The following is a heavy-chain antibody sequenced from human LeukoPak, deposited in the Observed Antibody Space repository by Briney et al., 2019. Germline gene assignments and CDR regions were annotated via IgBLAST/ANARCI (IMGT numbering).Heavy chain of an antibody. Sequence: PGGSLRLSCAASGFTFSSYAMSWVRQAPGKGLEWVSYISSSSSTIYYADSVKGRFTISRDNAKNSLYLQMNSLRAEDTAVYYCARDGEDGYNHFDYWGQGTLVTVSS. CDR2: ISSSSSTI. D-gene: IGHD5-24*01. CDR3: ARDGEDGYNHFDY. CDR1: GFTFSSYA. J-gene: IGHJ4*02. V-gene: IGHV3-48*01.